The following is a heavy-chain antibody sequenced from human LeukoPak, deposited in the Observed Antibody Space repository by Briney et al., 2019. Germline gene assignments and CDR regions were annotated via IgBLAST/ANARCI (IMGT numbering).Heavy chain of an antibody. J-gene: IGHJ4*02. V-gene: IGHV3-11*01. CDR2: ISSSSSTI. Sequence: GGSLRLSCAASGFAFSDYYMNWIRQAPGKGLEWVSYISSSSSTIYYADSVKGRFTISRDNSKNTLYLQMNSLRAEDTAVYYCAKDTITMVRGVRFDYWGQGTLVTVSS. CDR3: AKDTITMVRGVRFDY. CDR1: GFAFSDYY. D-gene: IGHD3-10*01.